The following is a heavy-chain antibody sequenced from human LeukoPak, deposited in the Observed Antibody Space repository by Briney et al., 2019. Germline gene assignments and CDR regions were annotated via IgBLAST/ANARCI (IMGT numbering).Heavy chain of an antibody. D-gene: IGHD4-11*01. J-gene: IGHJ4*02. CDR3: ASSLGLTRFDY. V-gene: IGHV3-21*01. CDR1: GFTFSSYS. Sequence: PGGSLRLSCAASGFTFSSYSMNWVRQAPGKGREWVSSISSSSSYIYYADSVKGRFTISRDNAKNSLYLQMNSLRAEDTAVYYCASSLGLTRFDYWGQGTLVTVSS. CDR2: ISSSSSYI.